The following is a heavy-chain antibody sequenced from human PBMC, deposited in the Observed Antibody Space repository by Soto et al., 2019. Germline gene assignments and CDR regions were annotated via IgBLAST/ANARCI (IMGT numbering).Heavy chain of an antibody. V-gene: IGHV5-51*01. CDR2: IYPGDSDT. D-gene: IGHD1-1*01. CDR3: ARLAETGSTYNWFDP. J-gene: IGHJ5*02. Sequence: XESLKISCKGSGYSFTSYWIGWVRQMPGKGLEWMGIIYPGDSDTRYSPSFQGQVTISADKSISTAYLQWSSLKASDTAMYYCARLAETGSTYNWFDPWGQGTLVTVSS. CDR1: GYSFTSYW.